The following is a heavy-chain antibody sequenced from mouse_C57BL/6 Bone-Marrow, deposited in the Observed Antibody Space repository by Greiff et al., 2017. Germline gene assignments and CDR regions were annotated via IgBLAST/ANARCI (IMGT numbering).Heavy chain of an antibody. Sequence: VQLQQSGPGLVQPSQSLSITCTVSGFSLTSYGVHWVRQSPGKGLEWLGVIWRGGSTDYNAAFMSRLGITKDNSKSQVFFKMNSLQADDTAIYYCAKGGTTVVATGYFDVWGTGTTVTVSS. CDR1: GFSLTSYG. CDR2: IWRGGST. V-gene: IGHV2-5*01. D-gene: IGHD1-1*01. CDR3: AKGGTTVVATGYFDV. J-gene: IGHJ1*03.